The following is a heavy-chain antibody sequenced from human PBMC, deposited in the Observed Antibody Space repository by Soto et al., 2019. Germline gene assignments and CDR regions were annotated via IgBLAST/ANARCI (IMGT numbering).Heavy chain of an antibody. J-gene: IGHJ6*03. CDR1: GFTFSNYA. D-gene: IGHD6-25*01. Sequence: GGSLRLSCAASGFTFSNYAMTWVRQAPGKGLEWVSGISSSGGSTYYADPVKARFTISRDNSKNTLYLQLNGLRAEDTAIYYCARGGEYQRQYYFYLNVWGKGTTVTVSS. V-gene: IGHV3-23*01. CDR2: ISSSGGST. CDR3: ARGGEYQRQYYFYLNV.